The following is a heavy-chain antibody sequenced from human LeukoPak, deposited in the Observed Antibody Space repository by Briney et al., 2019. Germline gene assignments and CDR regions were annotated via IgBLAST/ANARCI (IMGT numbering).Heavy chain of an antibody. V-gene: IGHV3-21*01. Sequence: GGSLRLSCAASGFTFSSYSMNWVRQAPGKGLEWVSSISSSSSYIYYADSVKGRFTISRDNAKNSLYLQMNSLRAEDTAVYYCARDSRFSPYYYYGMDVWGQGTTVTVSS. J-gene: IGHJ6*02. CDR3: ARDSRFSPYYYYGMDV. D-gene: IGHD3-3*02. CDR1: GFTFSSYS. CDR2: ISSSSSYI.